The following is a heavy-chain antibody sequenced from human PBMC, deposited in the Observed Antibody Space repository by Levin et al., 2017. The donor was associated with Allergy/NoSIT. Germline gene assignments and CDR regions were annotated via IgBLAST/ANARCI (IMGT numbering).Heavy chain of an antibody. D-gene: IGHD3-22*01. CDR1: GILFSSYD. V-gene: IGHV3-21*01. Sequence: GGSLRLSCAASGILFSSYDMNWVRQAPGKGLEWVSSISAGGNYIYYADSVKGRFTISRDNAKNSLFLQMNSLRAEDTAVYYCASWAMYHYDRSAFDYFYYAMDVWGQGTTVTFSS. CDR2: ISAGGNYI. J-gene: IGHJ6*01. CDR3: ASWAMYHYDRSAFDYFYYAMDV.